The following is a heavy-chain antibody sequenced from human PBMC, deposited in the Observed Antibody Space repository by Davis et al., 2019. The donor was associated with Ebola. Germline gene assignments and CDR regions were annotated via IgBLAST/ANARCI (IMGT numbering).Heavy chain of an antibody. V-gene: IGHV3-21*05. D-gene: IGHD2-15*01. CDR2: IGANSEDI. Sequence: PGGSLRLSCAASRFTFSIYGMYWFRQPPGKGLEWVSYIGANSEDISYADSVKGRFTISRDDAKDSYFLHMNSLRDEDMAVYYCARRILGDSRGAVDVWGQGTTVTVSS. CDR1: RFTFSIYG. J-gene: IGHJ6*02. CDR3: ARRILGDSRGAVDV.